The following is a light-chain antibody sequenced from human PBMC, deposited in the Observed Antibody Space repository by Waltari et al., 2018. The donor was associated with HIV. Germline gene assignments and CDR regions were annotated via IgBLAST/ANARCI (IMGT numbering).Light chain of an antibody. V-gene: IGLV3-19*01. CDR1: SLRSYY. CDR2: GKN. J-gene: IGLJ3*02. CDR3: AAWDDRLNGVV. Sequence: SSELTQDPAVSVALGQTVRITCQGDSLRSYYAIWYQQKPGQAPVLVIYGKNNRPSGIPDRFSGSKSGTSASLAISGLQSEDEADFYCAAWDDRLNGVVFGGGTRLTVV.